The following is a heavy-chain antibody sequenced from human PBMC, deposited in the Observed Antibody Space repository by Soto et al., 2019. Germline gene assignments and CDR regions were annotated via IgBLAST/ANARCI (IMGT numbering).Heavy chain of an antibody. CDR2: ISASSSPI. D-gene: IGHD3-3*01. CDR1: GFPEGIYS. J-gene: IGHJ4*02. V-gene: IGHV3-48*02. Sequence: GGPIRPPWAPRGFPEGIYSLNWVRQAPEKGLEWVAYISASSSPIYYADSVKGRFTISRDNAKNSLYLQMNSLRDEDTAVYYCTRDFTWSEVYWGQGVQVTVSS. CDR3: TRDFTWSEVY.